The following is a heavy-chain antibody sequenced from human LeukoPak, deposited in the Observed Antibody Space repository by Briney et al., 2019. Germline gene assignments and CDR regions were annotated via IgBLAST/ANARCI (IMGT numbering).Heavy chain of an antibody. Sequence: GGSLRLSCAASGFTFDVYAMHWVRQAPGKGLEWVSLISGDGGSTYYADSVKGRFTISRDNSKNSLYLQMNSLRTEDTALYYCATPDSRYFDWLLYWGQGTLVTVSS. J-gene: IGHJ4*02. CDR2: ISGDGGST. CDR3: ATPDSRYFDWLLY. CDR1: GFTFDVYA. V-gene: IGHV3-43*02. D-gene: IGHD3-9*01.